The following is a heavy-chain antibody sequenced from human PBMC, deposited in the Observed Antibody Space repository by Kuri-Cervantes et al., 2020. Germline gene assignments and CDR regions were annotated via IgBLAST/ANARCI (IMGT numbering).Heavy chain of an antibody. CDR1: GGTFSSYA. D-gene: IGHD3-22*01. CDR2: IIPIFGTA. CDR3: TTGGPLYYYASNGYKPFDH. V-gene: IGHV1-69*06. Sequence: SVKVSCKASGGTFSSYAISWVRQAPGQGLEWMGGIIPIFGTANYAQKFQGRVTITADKSTSTAYMELSSLRSEDTAVYYCTTGGPLYYYASNGYKPFDHWGQGTLVTVSS. J-gene: IGHJ4*02.